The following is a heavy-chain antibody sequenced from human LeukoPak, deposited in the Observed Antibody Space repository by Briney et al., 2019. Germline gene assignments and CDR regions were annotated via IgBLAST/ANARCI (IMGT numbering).Heavy chain of an antibody. CDR1: GFSLSTSGMC. CDR3: ARTLTTVTGSAMDV. J-gene: IGHJ6*02. Sequence: SGPALVKPTQTLTLTCTFSGFSLSTSGMCVSWIRQPPGKALEWLARIDWDDDKYYSTSLKTRLTISKDTSKNQVVLTMTNMGPVDTATYHCARTLTTVTGSAMDVWGQGTTVTVSS. CDR2: IDWDDDK. V-gene: IGHV2-70*11. D-gene: IGHD4-17*01.